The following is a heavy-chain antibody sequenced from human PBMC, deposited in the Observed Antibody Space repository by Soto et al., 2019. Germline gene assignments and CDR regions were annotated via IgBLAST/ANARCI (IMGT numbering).Heavy chain of an antibody. CDR2: IIPIFGTA. CDR3: AREVVVTATPTKDAFDI. D-gene: IGHD2-21*02. J-gene: IGHJ3*02. Sequence: VQLVQSGAEVKKPGSSVKVSCKASGGTFSSYAISWVRQAPGQGLEWMGGIIPIFGTANYAQKFQGRVTITADESTSTAYMELSSLRSEDTAVYYCAREVVVTATPTKDAFDIWGQGTMVTVSS. V-gene: IGHV1-69*01. CDR1: GGTFSSYA.